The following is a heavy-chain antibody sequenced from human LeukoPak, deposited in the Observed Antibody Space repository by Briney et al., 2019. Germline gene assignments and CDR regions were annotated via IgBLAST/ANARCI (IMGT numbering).Heavy chain of an antibody. CDR2: IKEDGSEE. Sequence: GGSLRLSCAASGFNFGEFWMAWVRQTPGKGLEWVADIKEDGSEEFYVDSVKGRFTISRDNSKNSLDLQMNSLRAEDTAVYYCARSSSWSRAAEYFQHWGQGTLVTVSS. CDR1: GFNFGEFW. D-gene: IGHD6-6*01. V-gene: IGHV3-7*01. J-gene: IGHJ1*01. CDR3: ARSSSWSRAAEYFQH.